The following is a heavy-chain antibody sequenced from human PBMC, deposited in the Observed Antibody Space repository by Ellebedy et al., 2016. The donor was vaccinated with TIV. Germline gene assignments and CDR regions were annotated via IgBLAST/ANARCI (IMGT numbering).Heavy chain of an antibody. J-gene: IGHJ4*02. CDR1: GGSFNDYH. CDR2: INHSGST. D-gene: IGHD3-10*01. V-gene: IGHV4-34*01. CDR3: ARYGFGSGFFDY. Sequence: SETLSLXXAVYGGSFNDYHWNWIRQPPGKGLEWIGEINHSGSTNYNPSLKSRVIISVDTPKNQFSLRLSSVTAADTSVYYCARYGFGSGFFDYWGQGTLVTVSS.